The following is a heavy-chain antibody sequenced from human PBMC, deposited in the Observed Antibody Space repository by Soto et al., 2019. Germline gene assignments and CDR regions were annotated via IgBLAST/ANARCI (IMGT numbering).Heavy chain of an antibody. CDR3: ATHRNYDSSGYSI. J-gene: IGHJ3*02. V-gene: IGHV4-38-2*01. CDR1: GYSIISGYY. CDR2: IYHSGST. D-gene: IGHD3-22*01. Sequence: LSLTFAVSGYSIISGYYWGWIRQPPGKGLEWIGSIYHSGSTYHNPSLKSRVTISVDTSKNQFSLKLSSVAAADTAVYYCATHRNYDSSGYSIWGQGTMVTVSS.